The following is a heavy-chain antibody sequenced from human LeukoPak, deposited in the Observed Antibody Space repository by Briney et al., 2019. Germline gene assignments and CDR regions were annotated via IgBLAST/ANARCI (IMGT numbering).Heavy chain of an antibody. V-gene: IGHV3-30*04. CDR1: GFTFSGYI. Sequence: PGGSLRLSRAASGFTFSGYIMNWVRQTPGKGLEWVALISHDGSDNYYADSVKGRYIICRDNTKNTVYLQMNTLRADDTAVYYCASRADYYGTSGYYFDAFDSWGQGTMVSVSS. CDR2: ISHDGSDN. J-gene: IGHJ3*02. D-gene: IGHD3-22*01. CDR3: ASRADYYGTSGYYFDAFDS.